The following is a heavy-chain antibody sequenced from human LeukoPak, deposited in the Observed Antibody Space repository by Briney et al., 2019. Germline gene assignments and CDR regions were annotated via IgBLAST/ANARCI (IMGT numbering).Heavy chain of an antibody. V-gene: IGHV4-4*07. Sequence: SETLSLTCTVSGGSISSYYWSWLRQPAGKGLEWIGRIYTSGSTNYNPSLKSRVTMSVDTSKNQFSLKLSSVTAADTAVYYCARDLDGYSSSWYVRANWYFDLWGRGTLVTVSS. CDR3: ARDLDGYSSSWYVRANWYFDL. J-gene: IGHJ2*01. CDR1: GGSISSYY. CDR2: IYTSGST. D-gene: IGHD6-13*01.